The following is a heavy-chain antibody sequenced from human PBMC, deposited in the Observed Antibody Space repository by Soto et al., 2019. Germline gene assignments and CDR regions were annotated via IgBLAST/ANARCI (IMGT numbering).Heavy chain of an antibody. D-gene: IGHD1-26*01. CDR1: ALIPGPFG. Sequence: GSLRHSCTASALIPGPFGMSWFRQAPGKELEWVGFIRSAPYGGTPESAASVRGRFIISRDDSKSIVYLQMNNLKIEDTAVYYCSRAGGGDYFEVDFWGQGT. CDR2: IRSAPYGGTP. CDR3: SRAGGGDYFEVDF. V-gene: IGHV3-49*03. J-gene: IGHJ4*02.